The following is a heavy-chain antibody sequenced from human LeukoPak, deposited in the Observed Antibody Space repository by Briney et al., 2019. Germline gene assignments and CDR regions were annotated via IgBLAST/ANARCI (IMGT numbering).Heavy chain of an antibody. CDR1: GGTFSSYA. D-gene: IGHD6-19*01. CDR3: AMQRYSSGWEEYYFDY. Sequence: SVKVSCKASGGTFSSYAISWVRQAPGQGLEWMGRIIPILGIANYAQKFQGRVTITADKSTSTAYMELSSLRSEDTAVCYCAMQRYSSGWEEYYFDYWGQGTLVTVSS. V-gene: IGHV1-69*04. CDR2: IIPILGIA. J-gene: IGHJ4*02.